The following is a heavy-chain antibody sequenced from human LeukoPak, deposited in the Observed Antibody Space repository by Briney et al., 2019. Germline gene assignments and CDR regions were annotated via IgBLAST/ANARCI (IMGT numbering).Heavy chain of an antibody. D-gene: IGHD6-13*01. CDR2: ISSSSSYI. CDR3: ARVDSRRQNYYYYYGMDV. Sequence: PGGSLRLSCAASGFTFSSYSMNWVRQAPGKGLEWVSSISSSSSYIYYADSVKGRFTISRDNAKNSLYLQMNSLRAEDTAVYYCARVDSRRQNYYYYYGMDVWGQGTTVTVSS. J-gene: IGHJ6*02. CDR1: GFTFSSYS. V-gene: IGHV3-21*01.